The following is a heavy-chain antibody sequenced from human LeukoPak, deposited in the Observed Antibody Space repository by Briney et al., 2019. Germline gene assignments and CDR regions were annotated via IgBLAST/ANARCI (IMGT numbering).Heavy chain of an antibody. D-gene: IGHD3-10*01. J-gene: IGHJ5*02. CDR1: GGSVTSGGFY. CDR3: ARRGGSGSLSRPFDP. CDR2: IYYTGST. Sequence: PSETLSLTCSVSGGSVTSGGFYWGWLRQPPGKGPEWIATIYYTGSTYYNPSLNSRVTVSIDTSKNQFSLRLTSVTATDTAVYHCARRGGSGSLSRPFDPWGQGTLVTVSS. V-gene: IGHV4-39*01.